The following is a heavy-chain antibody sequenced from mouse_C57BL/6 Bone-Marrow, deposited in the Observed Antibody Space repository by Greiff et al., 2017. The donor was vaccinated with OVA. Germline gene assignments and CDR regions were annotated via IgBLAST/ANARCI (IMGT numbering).Heavy chain of an antibody. J-gene: IGHJ1*03. CDR3: AREGITTVVDWYFDV. Sequence: EVMLVESEGGLVQPGSSMKLSCTASGFTFSDYYMAWVRQVPEKGLEWVANITYDGSSTYYLDSLKSRFIISRDNAKNILYLQMSSLKSEDTATYYCAREGITTVVDWYFDVWGTGTTVTVSS. CDR1: GFTFSDYY. V-gene: IGHV5-16*01. D-gene: IGHD1-1*01. CDR2: ITYDGSST.